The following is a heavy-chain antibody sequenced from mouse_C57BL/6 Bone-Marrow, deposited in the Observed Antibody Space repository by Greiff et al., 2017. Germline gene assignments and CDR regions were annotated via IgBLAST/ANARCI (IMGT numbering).Heavy chain of an antibody. J-gene: IGHJ4*01. D-gene: IGHD2-5*01. CDR1: GYTFTDYE. CDR3: TREGVLYYSNYGAMDY. V-gene: IGHV1-15*01. CDR2: IDPETGGT. Sequence: QVQLQQSGAALVRPGASVTLSCKASGYTFTDYEMHWVKQTPVHGLEWIGAIDPETGGTAYNQKFKGKAILTADKSSSTAYMELRSLTSEDSAVYYCTREGVLYYSNYGAMDYWGQGTSVTVSS.